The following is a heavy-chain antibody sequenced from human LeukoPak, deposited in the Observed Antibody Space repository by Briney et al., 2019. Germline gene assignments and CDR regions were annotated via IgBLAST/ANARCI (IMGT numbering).Heavy chain of an antibody. CDR2: INPSGGST. V-gene: IGHV1-46*01. D-gene: IGHD2-2*01. CDR1: GYTFTSYY. CDR3: ARGLNEYCSATSCYNNGMDV. Sequence: ASVKVSCKASGYTFTSYYMHWVRQAPGQGLEWMGIINPSGGSTGYAQKFQGRVTMTRDTSISTAYMELSSLRSEDTAVYYCARGLNEYCSATSCYNNGMDVWGQGTTVTVSS. J-gene: IGHJ6*02.